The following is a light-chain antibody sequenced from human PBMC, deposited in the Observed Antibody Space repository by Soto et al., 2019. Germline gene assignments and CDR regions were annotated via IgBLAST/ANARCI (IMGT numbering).Light chain of an antibody. Sequence: DIQMTQSPSTLSGSVGDRVTVACRASQTIGSWLAWYQQKPGKAPKLPIYKASTLKSGVPSRFSGSGSGTEFTLTISSLQPDDFATYYCQHYNSYSEAFGQGTKVDI. CDR2: KAS. CDR1: QTIGSW. CDR3: QHYNSYSEA. V-gene: IGKV1-5*03. J-gene: IGKJ1*01.